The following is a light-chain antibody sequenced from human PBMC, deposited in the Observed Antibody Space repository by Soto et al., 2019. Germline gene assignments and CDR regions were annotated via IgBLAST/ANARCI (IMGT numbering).Light chain of an antibody. J-gene: IGKJ5*01. CDR2: DAS. CDR3: QQYHTSSIT. CDR1: QTISSW. Sequence: IPMPQSPSTLSASVGDRVTITCRASQTISSWLAWYQQKPGKAPTLLIYDASTLERGVPSRFSGTGSGTEFTLSIDSLQPDDFATYYCQQYHTSSITFGQGTRWRL. V-gene: IGKV1-5*01.